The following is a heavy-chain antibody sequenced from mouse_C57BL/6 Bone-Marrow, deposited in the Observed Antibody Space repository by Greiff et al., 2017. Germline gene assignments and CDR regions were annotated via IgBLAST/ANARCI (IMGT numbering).Heavy chain of an antibody. D-gene: IGHD2-12*01. CDR3: ARYYSSSAWFAY. CDR1: GYTFTSYG. CDR2: IYPRSGNT. J-gene: IGHJ3*01. V-gene: IGHV1-81*01. Sequence: QVQLKQSGAELARPGASVKLSCKASGYTFTSYGISWVKQRTGQGLEWIGEIYPRSGNTYYNEKFKGKATLTADKSSSTAYMELRSLTSEDSAVYFCARYYSSSAWFAYWGQGTLVTVSA.